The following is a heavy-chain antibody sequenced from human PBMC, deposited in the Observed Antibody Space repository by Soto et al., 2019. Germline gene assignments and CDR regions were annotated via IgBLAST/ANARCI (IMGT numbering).Heavy chain of an antibody. CDR3: ARDRQIIGDTGYYSGMDV. Sequence: GGSLRLSCAASGFTFSSYAMHWVRQAPGKGLEWVAVISYDGSNKYYADSVKGRFTISRDNSKNTLYLQMNRLRAEDTAAYYCARDRQIIGDTGYYSGMDVWGQGTTVTVS. V-gene: IGHV3-30-3*01. CDR2: ISYDGSNK. D-gene: IGHD3-3*01. J-gene: IGHJ6*02. CDR1: GFTFSSYA.